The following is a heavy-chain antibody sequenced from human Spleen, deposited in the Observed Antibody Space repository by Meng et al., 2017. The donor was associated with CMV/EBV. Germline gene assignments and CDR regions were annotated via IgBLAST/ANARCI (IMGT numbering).Heavy chain of an antibody. CDR1: GFTFSSYA. V-gene: IGHV3-64*02. CDR2: ISSNGGST. Sequence: GESLKISCAASGFTFSSYAMTWVRQAPGKGLEYVSAISSNGGSTYYADSVKGRFTISRDNSKNTLYLQMGSLRAEDMAVYYCARDTYWGQGTLVTVSS. CDR3: ARDTY. J-gene: IGHJ4*02.